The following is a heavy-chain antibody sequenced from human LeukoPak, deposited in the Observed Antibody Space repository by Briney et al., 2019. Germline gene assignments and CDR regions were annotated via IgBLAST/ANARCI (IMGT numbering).Heavy chain of an antibody. CDR2: IYPGDSDT. CDR1: GYSFNSYW. D-gene: IGHD5-12*01. J-gene: IGHJ4*02. CDR3: ARLPGIVATIERYFDY. V-gene: IGHV5-51*01. Sequence: GESLKISCKGSGYSFNSYWIGWVRPVPGKGLEWMGIIYPGDSDTRYSPSFQGQVTISADKSISTAYLQWSSLKASDTAMYYCARLPGIVATIERYFDYWGQGTLVTVSS.